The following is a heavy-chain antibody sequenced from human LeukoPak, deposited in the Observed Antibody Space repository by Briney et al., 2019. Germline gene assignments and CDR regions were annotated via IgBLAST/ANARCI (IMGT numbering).Heavy chain of an antibody. V-gene: IGHV4-61*01. Sequence: SETLSLTCTVSGGSISSSSYYWSWIRQPPGKGLEWIGYIYYSGSTNYNPSLKSRVTISVDTSKNQFSLKLSSVTAADTAVYYCARLGQWLNAFDIWGQGTMVTVSS. CDR1: GGSISSSSYY. J-gene: IGHJ3*02. CDR3: ARLGQWLNAFDI. CDR2: IYYSGST. D-gene: IGHD6-19*01.